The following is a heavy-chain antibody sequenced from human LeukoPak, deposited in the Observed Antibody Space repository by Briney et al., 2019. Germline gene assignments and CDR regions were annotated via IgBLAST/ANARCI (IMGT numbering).Heavy chain of an antibody. CDR3: ALDCCAGSRFDH. V-gene: IGHV3-53*01. CDR1: GFTVSSNY. CDR2: IYRDGST. J-gene: IGHJ4*02. Sequence: PGGSLRLSCAISGFTVSSNYMGWVRQAPGKGLEWVTGIYRDGSTYYADSVKGRFTISRDNSKNIPYLQMKSLRVEDTALYYCALDCCAGSRFDHWGQGTLVTVPS. D-gene: IGHD2-21*01.